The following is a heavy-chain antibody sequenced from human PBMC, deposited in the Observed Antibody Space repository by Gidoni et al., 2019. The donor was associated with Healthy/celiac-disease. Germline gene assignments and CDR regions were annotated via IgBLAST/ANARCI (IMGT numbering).Heavy chain of an antibody. V-gene: IGHV4-39*01. J-gene: IGHJ5*02. CDR2: IYYSGST. Sequence: QLQLQASGPGLVKPSETLSLTCTVSGGSLSSSSYYWGWIRQPPGKGLEWIGSIYYSGSTYYNPSIKSRVTISVDTSKNQFSLKLSSVTAADTAVYYCARHATPGYSSSWYGNWFDPWGQGTLVTVSS. D-gene: IGHD6-13*01. CDR1: GGSLSSSSYY. CDR3: ARHATPGYSSSWYGNWFDP.